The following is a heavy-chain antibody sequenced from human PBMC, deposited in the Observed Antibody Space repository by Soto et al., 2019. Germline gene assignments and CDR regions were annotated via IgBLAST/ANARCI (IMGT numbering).Heavy chain of an antibody. CDR2: IWYDGSNK. J-gene: IGHJ4*02. D-gene: IGHD5-12*01. V-gene: IGHV3-33*01. CDR3: ARDNGATTYYFDY. Sequence: GGSLRLSCAASGFTFNSYGMHWVRQAPGKGLEWVAVIWYDGSNKYYADSVKGRFTISRDNSKNTLYLQMNSLRAEDTAVYYCARDNGATTYYFDYWGQGTLVTVSS. CDR1: GFTFNSYG.